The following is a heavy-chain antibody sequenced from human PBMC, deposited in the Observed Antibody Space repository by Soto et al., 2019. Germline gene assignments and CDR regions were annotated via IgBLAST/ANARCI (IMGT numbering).Heavy chain of an antibody. D-gene: IGHD2-15*01. CDR1: GFTFSSYA. J-gene: IGHJ3*02. V-gene: IGHV3-30-3*01. CDR3: ARDSAKLGYCSGGSCTPSDAFDI. CDR2: ISYDGSNK. Sequence: GGSLRLSCAASGFTFSSYAMHWVRQAPGKGLEWVAVISYDGSNKYYADSVKGRFTISRDNSKNTLYLQMNSLRAEDTAVYYCARDSAKLGYCSGGSCTPSDAFDIWGQGTMVTVSS.